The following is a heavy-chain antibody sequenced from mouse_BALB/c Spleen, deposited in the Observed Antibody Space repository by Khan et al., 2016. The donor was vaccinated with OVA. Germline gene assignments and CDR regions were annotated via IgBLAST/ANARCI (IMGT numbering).Heavy chain of an antibody. CDR2: IRRGGSFI. CDR3: ESTPGYYGSNYFDD. D-gene: IGHD1-1*01. J-gene: IGHJ2*01. Sequence: EVELVESGGGLVKPGGSLKFFCAASGFTFSNYAMSWVRQTPAKRLEWVATIRRGGSFIYYPDSVTGRFTISRDPAKITLYRQMNSLRSEDTAMHCCESTPGYYGSNYFDDWGLGTTLTVSS. CDR1: GFTFSNYA. V-gene: IGHV5-9-3*01.